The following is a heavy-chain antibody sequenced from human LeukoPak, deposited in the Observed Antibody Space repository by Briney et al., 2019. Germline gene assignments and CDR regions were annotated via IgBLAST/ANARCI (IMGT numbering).Heavy chain of an antibody. Sequence: SETLSLTCTVSGGSISSYYWSWIRQSAGKGLEWIGRIYTSGSTNYNPSLKSRVTMSVDKSENQFSLKLSSVTAAETAVYYCARETYYYGSGSRDYYMDVWGKGTTVTVSS. V-gene: IGHV4-4*07. CDR3: ARETYYYGSGSRDYYMDV. J-gene: IGHJ6*03. CDR2: IYTSGST. D-gene: IGHD3-10*01. CDR1: GGSISSYY.